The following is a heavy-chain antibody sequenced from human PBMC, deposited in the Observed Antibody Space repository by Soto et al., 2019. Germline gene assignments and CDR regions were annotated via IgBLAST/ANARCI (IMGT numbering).Heavy chain of an antibody. Sequence: SVKVSCKASGGTFSSYAISWVRQAPGQGLEWMGGIIPIFDTANYAQKFQGRVTITADESTSTAYMELSSLRSEDTAVYYCATGRALVDLDDYWGPGTMLTVSS. CDR3: ATGRALVDLDDY. V-gene: IGHV1-69*13. J-gene: IGHJ4*02. D-gene: IGHD1-26*01. CDR1: GGTFSSYA. CDR2: IIPIFDTA.